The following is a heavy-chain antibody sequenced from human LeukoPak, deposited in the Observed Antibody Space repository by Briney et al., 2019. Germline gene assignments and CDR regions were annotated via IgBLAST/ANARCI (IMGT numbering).Heavy chain of an antibody. D-gene: IGHD3-22*01. CDR1: GFTFNSYG. CDR2: IWSDGSNK. Sequence: PGGSLRLSCAASGFTFNSYGMHWVRQAPDKGLEWVAVIWSDGSNKYYADSVKGRFTISRDNSKNTLYLQMNSLRAEDTALYYCARTYYYDSSGSLENWGQGTLVTVSS. J-gene: IGHJ4*02. V-gene: IGHV3-33*01. CDR3: ARTYYYDSSGSLEN.